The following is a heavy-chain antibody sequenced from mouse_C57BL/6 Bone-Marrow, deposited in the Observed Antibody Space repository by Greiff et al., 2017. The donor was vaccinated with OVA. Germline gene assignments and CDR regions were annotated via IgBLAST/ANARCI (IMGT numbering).Heavy chain of an antibody. V-gene: IGHV2-2*01. CDR2: IWSGGST. J-gene: IGHJ3*01. Sequence: VQLQQSGPGLVQPSQSLSITCTVSGFSLTSYGVHWVRQSPGKGLEWLGVIWSGGSTDYNAAFISRLSISKDNSKSQVFLKMNSLQADDTAIYYCARMGGQRGFAYWGQGTLVTVSA. CDR3: ARMGGQRGFAY. CDR1: GFSLTSYG.